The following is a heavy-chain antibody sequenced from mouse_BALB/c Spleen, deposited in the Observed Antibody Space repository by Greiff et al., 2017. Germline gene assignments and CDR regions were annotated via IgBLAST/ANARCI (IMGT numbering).Heavy chain of an antibody. D-gene: IGHD2-2*01. Sequence: ESGAELMKPGASVKISCKATGYTFSSYWIEWVKQRPGHGLEWIGEILPGSGSTNYNEKFKGKATFTADTSSNTAYMQLSSLTSEDSAVYYCASYGYDGAWFAYWGQGTLVTVSA. CDR3: ASYGYDGAWFAY. CDR2: ILPGSGST. CDR1: GYTFSSYW. V-gene: IGHV1-9*01. J-gene: IGHJ3*01.